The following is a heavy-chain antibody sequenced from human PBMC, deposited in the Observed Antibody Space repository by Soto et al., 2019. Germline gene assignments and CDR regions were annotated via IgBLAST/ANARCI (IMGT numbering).Heavy chain of an antibody. Sequence: SETLSLTCTVSGGSISSYYWSWIRQPPGKGLEWIGYIYYSGSTNYNPSLKSRVTISVDTSKNQFSLKLSSVTAADTAVYYCARDGSGWYPDAFDIWGQGTMVTVS. CDR1: GGSISSYY. CDR2: IYYSGST. D-gene: IGHD6-19*01. V-gene: IGHV4-59*01. J-gene: IGHJ3*02. CDR3: ARDGSGWYPDAFDI.